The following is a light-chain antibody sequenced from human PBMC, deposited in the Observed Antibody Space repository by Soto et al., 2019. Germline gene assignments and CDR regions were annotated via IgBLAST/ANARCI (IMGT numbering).Light chain of an antibody. V-gene: IGLV2-11*01. CDR3: SSYAGSNSVV. J-gene: IGLJ2*01. Sequence: QSALTQPRSVSGSPGQSVTISCTGTSSDVGGYNHVSWYQQHPGKAPKLMIYDVSTRPSGVPDRFSGSKSGNTASLTISGLQAEDEADYYCSSYAGSNSVVFGGGTKVTVL. CDR1: SSDVGGYNH. CDR2: DVS.